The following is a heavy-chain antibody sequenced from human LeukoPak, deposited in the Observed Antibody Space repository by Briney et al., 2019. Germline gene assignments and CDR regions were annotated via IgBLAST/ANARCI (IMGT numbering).Heavy chain of an antibody. V-gene: IGHV3-7*02. CDR3: AVAATGRGGIDY. J-gene: IGHJ4*02. CDR1: GFTFSSYA. CDR2: INTDGSEK. D-gene: IGHD1-26*01. Sequence: GGSLRLSCAASGFTFSSYAMNWVRQAPGKGLEWVANINTDGSEKYYVDSVKGRFTISRDNAKNSLYLQMNSLRVEDTAMYYCAVAATGRGGIDYWGQGTLVTVSS.